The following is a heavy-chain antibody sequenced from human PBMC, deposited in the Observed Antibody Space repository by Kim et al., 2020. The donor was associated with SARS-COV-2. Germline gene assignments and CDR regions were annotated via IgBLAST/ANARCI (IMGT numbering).Heavy chain of an antibody. J-gene: IGHJ6*02. Sequence: GGSLRLSCAASGFTFDDYAMHWVRQAPGKGLEWVSGISWNSGSIGYADSVKGRFTISRDNAKNSLYLQMNSLRAEDTALYYCAKDQELLAAAGEYYYYGMDVWGQGTTVTVSS. D-gene: IGHD6-13*01. CDR1: GFTFDDYA. CDR2: ISWNSGSI. CDR3: AKDQELLAAAGEYYYYGMDV. V-gene: IGHV3-9*01.